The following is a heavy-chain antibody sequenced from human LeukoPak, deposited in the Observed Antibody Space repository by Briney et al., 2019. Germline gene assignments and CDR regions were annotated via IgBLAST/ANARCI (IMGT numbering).Heavy chain of an antibody. J-gene: IGHJ4*02. CDR2: IKSKTDGGTT. CDR1: GFTFSSYG. CDR3: TTASPGSWYDY. V-gene: IGHV3-15*01. D-gene: IGHD6-13*01. Sequence: GGSLRLSCAASGFTFSSYGMYWVRRAPGKGLEWVGRIKSKTDGGTTDYAAPVKGRFTISRDDSKNTLYLQMNSLKTEDTAVYYCTTASPGSWYDYWGQGTLVTVSS.